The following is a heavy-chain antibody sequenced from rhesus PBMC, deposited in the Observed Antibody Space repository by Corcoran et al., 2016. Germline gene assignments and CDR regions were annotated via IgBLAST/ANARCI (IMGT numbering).Heavy chain of an antibody. D-gene: IGHD5-24*01. J-gene: IGHJ4*01. CDR1: GFPFRDYY. CDR2: IRNKAVAGPA. CDR3: TRGISTWVFDY. V-gene: IGHV3S22*01. Sequence: EVQLVGFGGGLGQPGGSLGTACAASGFPFRDYYLSLVRQDPGKGAEWVGFIRNKAVAGPAEDGASVKGSFTISRDDSKSIASLRMNRLTTEDTAVYYCTRGISTWVFDYWGQGVLVTVSS.